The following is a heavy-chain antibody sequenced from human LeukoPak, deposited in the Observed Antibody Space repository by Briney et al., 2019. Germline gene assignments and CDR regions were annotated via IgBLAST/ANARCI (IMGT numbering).Heavy chain of an antibody. CDR1: GYTFINYG. CDR3: ARDGFSSNWPYYFDF. D-gene: IGHD6-13*01. Sequence: ASVKVSCKASGYTFINYGITWVRQAPGQGLEWMGWISSYNGNTNYAQKFQGRVTMTTDTSTSTAYMELKSLRSDDTAVYHCARDGFSSNWPYYFDFWGQGSLVTVSS. V-gene: IGHV1-18*01. CDR2: ISSYNGNT. J-gene: IGHJ4*02.